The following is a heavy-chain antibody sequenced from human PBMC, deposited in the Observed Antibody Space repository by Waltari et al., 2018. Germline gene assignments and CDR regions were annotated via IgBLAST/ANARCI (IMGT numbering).Heavy chain of an antibody. J-gene: IGHJ4*02. CDR2: INHSGST. CDR1: GRSFSGYY. Sequence: QVQLQQWGAGLLKPSETLSLTCAVSGRSFSGYYWSWIRQPPGKGLEWIGEINHSGSTNYNPSLKSRVTISVDTSKNQFSLKLSSVTAADTAVYYCARGSEQQRTFDYWGQGTLVTVSS. CDR3: ARGSEQQRTFDY. V-gene: IGHV4-34*01. D-gene: IGHD6-13*01.